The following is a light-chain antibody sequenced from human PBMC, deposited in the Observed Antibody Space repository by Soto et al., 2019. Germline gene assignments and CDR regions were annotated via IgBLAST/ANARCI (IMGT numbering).Light chain of an antibody. V-gene: IGKV3-11*01. CDR3: QQRSNWPLIT. CDR2: DAS. Sequence: EIVLTQSPATLSLSPGERATLSCRASQSVSSYLAWYQQKPGQAPRLLIYDASNRATGIPARFSGSGSGTDLTLTTSSLEPEDFAVYYCQQRSNWPLITFGQGTRLEIK. J-gene: IGKJ5*01. CDR1: QSVSSY.